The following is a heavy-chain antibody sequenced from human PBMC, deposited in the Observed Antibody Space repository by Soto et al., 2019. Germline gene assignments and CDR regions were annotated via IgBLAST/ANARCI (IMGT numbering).Heavy chain of an antibody. J-gene: IGHJ3*02. D-gene: IGHD3-16*01. CDR2: INPNGGGT. Sequence: QVQLVQSGAEVKKPGASVKVSCKASGYTFTGYYMHWVRQAPGQGLEWMGWINPNGGGTNYAQKFQGRVTMTRDPSISTAYLELSRLRSDDTAVYYCAPTEGGSHAFDIWGQVTMVTVSS. CDR1: GYTFTGYY. V-gene: IGHV1-2*02. CDR3: APTEGGSHAFDI.